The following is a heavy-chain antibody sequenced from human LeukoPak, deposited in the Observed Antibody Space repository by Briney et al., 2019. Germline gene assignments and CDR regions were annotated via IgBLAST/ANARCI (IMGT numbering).Heavy chain of an antibody. CDR3: ARAPACSTNACYPNLLDY. Sequence: GGPLRLSCAASGFTFSSYSMNWVRQAPGKGLEWVSSISSSSTYIYYADSVKGRFTISRDNAKNSLYLQMNSLRAEDTAVYYCARAPACSTNACYPNLLDYWGQGTLVSVSS. CDR1: GFTFSSYS. D-gene: IGHD2-2*01. CDR2: ISSSSTYI. J-gene: IGHJ4*02. V-gene: IGHV3-21*01.